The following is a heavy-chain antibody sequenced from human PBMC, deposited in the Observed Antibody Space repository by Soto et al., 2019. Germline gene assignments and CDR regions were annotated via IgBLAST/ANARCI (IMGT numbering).Heavy chain of an antibody. J-gene: IGHJ4*02. CDR3: STGCPFSGSVFDY. CDR2: IKSKSAGETT. Sequence: EVQLVESGGGLVKPGGSLRLSCAASGFSFRTTWMAWVRQAPGKGLEWVGRIKSKSAGETTDYADPVKGRFTISRDDSKDTLYLHMDSLETEDTAVYYCSTGCPFSGSVFDYWGQGTLVTVSS. CDR1: GFSFRTTW. D-gene: IGHD1-26*01. V-gene: IGHV3-15*05.